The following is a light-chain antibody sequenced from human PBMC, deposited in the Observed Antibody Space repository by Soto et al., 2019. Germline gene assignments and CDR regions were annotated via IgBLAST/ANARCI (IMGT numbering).Light chain of an antibody. J-gene: IGKJ3*01. V-gene: IGKV1-5*03. CDR1: QSISSW. Sequence: DIQMTQSPSTLSASVGDRVTITCRASQSISSWLAWYQQKPGKAPKLLIYTASILESGVPSRFSGSGSGTEFTLTISSLQPDDFANYYCQQYNSYLFTFGPGTKVDIK. CDR3: QQYNSYLFT. CDR2: TAS.